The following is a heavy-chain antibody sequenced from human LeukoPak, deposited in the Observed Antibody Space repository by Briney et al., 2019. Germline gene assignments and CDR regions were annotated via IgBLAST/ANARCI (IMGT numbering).Heavy chain of an antibody. CDR3: ARGPYSYDSSGAFDI. J-gene: IGHJ3*02. CDR1: GYSISSGYY. V-gene: IGHV4-38-2*02. CDR2: IYHSGST. Sequence: PSETLSLTCTVSGYSISSGYYWGWIRQPPGKGLEWIGSIYHSGSTYYNPSLKSRVTISVDTSKNQFSLKLSSVTAADTAVYYCARGPYSYDSSGAFDIWGQGTMVTVSS. D-gene: IGHD3-22*01.